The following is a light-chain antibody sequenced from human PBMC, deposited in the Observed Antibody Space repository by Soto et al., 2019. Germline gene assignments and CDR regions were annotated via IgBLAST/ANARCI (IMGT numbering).Light chain of an antibody. CDR2: DNT. CDR1: SSKIGAGYD. CDR3: QSYDSSLSGYV. Sequence: SVLTQPPSVSGGPGQRVTISRTGGSSKIGAGYDVHWYQQLPGTAPKLLIYDNTNRPSGVPDRFSGSKSGTSASLAITGLQAEDETDYYCQSYDSSLSGYVFGTGTKVTVL. V-gene: IGLV1-40*01. J-gene: IGLJ1*01.